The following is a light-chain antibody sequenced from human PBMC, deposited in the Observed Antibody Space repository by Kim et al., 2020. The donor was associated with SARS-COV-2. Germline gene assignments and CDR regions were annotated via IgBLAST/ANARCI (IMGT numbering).Light chain of an antibody. J-gene: IGLJ3*02. CDR2: QDS. CDR1: KLGDKY. Sequence: VSPGQTASITCSGGKLGDKYACWYQQKPGQSPVLVIYQDSKRPSGIPERFSGSNSGNTATLTISGTQAMDEADYYCQAWDSSTAVFGGGTQLTVL. CDR3: QAWDSSTAV. V-gene: IGLV3-1*01.